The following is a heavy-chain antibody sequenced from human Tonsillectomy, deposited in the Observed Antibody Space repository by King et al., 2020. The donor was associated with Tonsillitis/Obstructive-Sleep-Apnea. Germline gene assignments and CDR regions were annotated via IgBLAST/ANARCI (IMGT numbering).Heavy chain of an antibody. Sequence: VQLVESGGGLLQPWGALRLSCAASGFTFSSYSMNWVRQDPGKGLDWVSYISSSSSIYYADSVKGRFTISRDTAKNSLYLQMNSLIDEDTAVYYCARDRCSSTSCYTSDAFDIWGQGTMVTVSS. D-gene: IGHD2-2*02. CDR2: ISSSSSI. V-gene: IGHV3-48*02. CDR1: GFTFSSYS. J-gene: IGHJ3*02. CDR3: ARDRCSSTSCYTSDAFDI.